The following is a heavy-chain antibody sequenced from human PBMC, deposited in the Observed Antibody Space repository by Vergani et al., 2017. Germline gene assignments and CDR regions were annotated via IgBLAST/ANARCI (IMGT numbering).Heavy chain of an antibody. D-gene: IGHD3-22*01. J-gene: IGHJ4*02. V-gene: IGHV1-69*02. Sequence: QVQLVQSGAEVKKPGSSVKVSCKASGGTFSSYTISWVRQAPGQGLEWMGRIIPILGIANYAQKFQGRVTITADKSTSTAYMELSSLRSEDTAVYYCARGTAKGTYYYDSSGYVYWGQGTLVTVSS. CDR2: IIPILGIA. CDR3: ARGTAKGTYYYDSSGYVY. CDR1: GGTFSSYT.